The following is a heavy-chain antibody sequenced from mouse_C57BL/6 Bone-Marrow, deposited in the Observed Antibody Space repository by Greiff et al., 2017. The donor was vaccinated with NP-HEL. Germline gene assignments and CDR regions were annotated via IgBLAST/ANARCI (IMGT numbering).Heavy chain of an antibody. J-gene: IGHJ3*01. CDR3: TTGSWFAY. V-gene: IGHV14-4*01. D-gene: IGHD1-1*01. CDR1: GFNIKDDY. CDR2: IDPENGDT. Sequence: VQLQQSGAELVRPGASVKLSCTASGFNIKDDYMHWVKQRPEQGLEWIGWIDPENGDTEYASKFQGKATITADTSSNTAYLQLSSLTSEDTAVYYCTTGSWFAYWVQGTLVTVSA.